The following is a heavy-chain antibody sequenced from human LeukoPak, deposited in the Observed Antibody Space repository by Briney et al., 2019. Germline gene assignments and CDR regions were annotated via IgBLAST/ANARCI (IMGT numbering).Heavy chain of an antibody. V-gene: IGHV4-34*01. CDR2: INHSGST. CDR3: ARGLSITMIVVVTSNWFDP. Sequence: SETLSLTCAVYGGSFSGYYWSWIRQPPGKGLEWIGEINHSGSTNYNPSLKSRVTISADTSKNQFSLKLSSVTAADTAVYYCARGLSITMIVVVTSNWFDPWGQGTLVTVSS. CDR1: GGSFSGYY. D-gene: IGHD3-22*01. J-gene: IGHJ5*02.